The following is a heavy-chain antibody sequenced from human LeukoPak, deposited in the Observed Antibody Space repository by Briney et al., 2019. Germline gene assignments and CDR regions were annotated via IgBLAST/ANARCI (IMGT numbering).Heavy chain of an antibody. CDR1: GYTFTSYG. CDR3: ARDRVAAAGTRVLDYYCGMDV. CDR2: ISAYNGNT. J-gene: IGHJ6*02. Sequence: GASVKVSCKASGYTFTSYGISWVRQAPGQGLEWMGWISAYNGNTNYAQKLQGRVTMTTDTSTSTAYMELRSLRSDDTAVYYCARDRVAAAGTRVLDYYCGMDVWGQGTTVTVSS. D-gene: IGHD6-13*01. V-gene: IGHV1-18*01.